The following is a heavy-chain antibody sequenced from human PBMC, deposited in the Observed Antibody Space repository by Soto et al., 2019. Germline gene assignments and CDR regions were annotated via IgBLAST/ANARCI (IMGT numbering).Heavy chain of an antibody. D-gene: IGHD3-10*01. CDR2: IYYSGST. CDR3: ASILLRSGTGRGLWFGDLDYMDV. CDR1: GGSISSSNYY. V-gene: IGHV4-39*01. J-gene: IGHJ6*03. Sequence: SETLSLTCTVSGGSISSSNYYWGWIRQPPGKGLEWIGSIYYSGSTYYNPSLKSRVTISVDTSKNQFSLKLSSVTAADTAVYYCASILLRSGTGRGLWFGDLDYMDVWGKGTTVTVSS.